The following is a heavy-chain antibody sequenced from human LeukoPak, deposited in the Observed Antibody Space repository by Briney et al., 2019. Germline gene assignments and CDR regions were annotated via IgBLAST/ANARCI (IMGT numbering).Heavy chain of an antibody. J-gene: IGHJ5*02. Sequence: GGSLRLSCAASGFTFSSYGMHWVRQAPGKGLEWVAFIRYDGSNKYYADSVKGRFTISRDNSKNTLYLQMNSLRAEDTAVYYCAKDTGYCSSTSCPYNWFDPWGQGTLVTVSS. V-gene: IGHV3-30*02. CDR1: GFTFSSYG. CDR2: IRYDGSNK. D-gene: IGHD2-2*01. CDR3: AKDTGYCSSTSCPYNWFDP.